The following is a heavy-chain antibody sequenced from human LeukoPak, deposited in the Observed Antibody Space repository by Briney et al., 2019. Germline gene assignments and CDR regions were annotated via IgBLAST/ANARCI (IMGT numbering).Heavy chain of an antibody. D-gene: IGHD2-21*02. Sequence: GGSLRLSCAASGFIFSDDNMNWVRQAPGKGLEWVSYISSSGSTIYYADSVKGRFTISRDNAKNSLYLQMNSLRAEDTAVYYCARDRGVVTAINDAFDIWGQGTMVTVSS. CDR2: ISSSGSTI. CDR1: GFIFSDDN. CDR3: ARDRGVVTAINDAFDI. V-gene: IGHV3-11*01. J-gene: IGHJ3*02.